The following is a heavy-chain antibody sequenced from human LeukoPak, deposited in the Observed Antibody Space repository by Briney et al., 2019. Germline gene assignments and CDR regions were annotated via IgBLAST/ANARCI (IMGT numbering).Heavy chain of an antibody. V-gene: IGHV1-69*13. J-gene: IGHJ3*02. Sequence: SVKVSCKASGCTFSSYAISWVRQAPGQGLEWMGGIIPIFGTANYAQKFQGRVTITADESTSTAYMELSSLRSEDTAVYYCARAELEYQLLVLGAFDILGQGTMVTVSS. CDR1: GCTFSSYA. CDR2: IIPIFGTA. D-gene: IGHD2-2*01. CDR3: ARAELEYQLLVLGAFDI.